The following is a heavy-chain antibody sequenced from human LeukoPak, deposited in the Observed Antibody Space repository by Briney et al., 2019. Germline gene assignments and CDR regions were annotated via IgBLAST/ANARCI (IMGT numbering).Heavy chain of an antibody. D-gene: IGHD2-15*01. CDR2: INPSGGST. CDR1: GYTFTSYG. Sequence: ASVKVSCKASGYTFTSYGISWVRQAPGQGLEWMGIINPSGGSTSYAQKFQGRVTMTRDTSTSTVYMELSSLRSEDTAVYYCARIGVAATSYFDYWGQGTLVTVSS. V-gene: IGHV1-46*01. CDR3: ARIGVAATSYFDY. J-gene: IGHJ4*02.